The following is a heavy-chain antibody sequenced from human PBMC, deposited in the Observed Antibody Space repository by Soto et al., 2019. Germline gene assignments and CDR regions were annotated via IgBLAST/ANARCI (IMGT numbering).Heavy chain of an antibody. CDR2: IYYSGST. Sequence: SETLSLTCTVSGGSINSADYYWSWVREPPGKGLEWIGYIYYSGSTFFNPSLKSRLTISKDTSRNQFSLRLNSVTAADTAVYYCARAIVVTIGGMDVWGQGTTVTVSS. J-gene: IGHJ6*02. D-gene: IGHD5-12*01. V-gene: IGHV4-30-4*01. CDR1: GGSINSADYY. CDR3: ARAIVVTIGGMDV.